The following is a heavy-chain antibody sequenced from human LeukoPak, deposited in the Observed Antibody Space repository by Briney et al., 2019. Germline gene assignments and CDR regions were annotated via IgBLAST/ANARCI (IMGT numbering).Heavy chain of an antibody. J-gene: IGHJ4*02. D-gene: IGHD4-11*01. Sequence: GGSLRLSCAASGFTFSDSTMNWVRQAPGKGLEWVSSISRSGGYKYYVDSLRGRFTISRDNAKKSLYLQLNSLRAENTAAYYCARDDDLMSGSTYPTFDYCGQGTQVTVSS. CDR3: ARDDDLMSGSTYPTFDY. CDR2: ISRSGGYK. V-gene: IGHV3-21*01. CDR1: GFTFSDST.